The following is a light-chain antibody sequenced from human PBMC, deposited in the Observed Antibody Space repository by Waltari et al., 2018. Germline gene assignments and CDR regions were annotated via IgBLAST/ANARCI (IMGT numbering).Light chain of an antibody. J-gene: IGLJ1*01. CDR1: HSNLGSNY. V-gene: IGLV1-47*01. Sequence: QSVLTQPPSASETPGQRVTISCSGSHSNLGSNYLYCYQQPPGSAPKLPIYRNNLRPSGVPDRFSASKYGTLASLVISGLRSEDEGVYYCASWDESHYVFGGGTTVTVL. CDR3: ASWDESHYV. CDR2: RNN.